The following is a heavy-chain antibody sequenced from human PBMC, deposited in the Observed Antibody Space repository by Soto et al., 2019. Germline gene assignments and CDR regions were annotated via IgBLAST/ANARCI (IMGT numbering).Heavy chain of an antibody. D-gene: IGHD4-17*01. J-gene: IGHJ5*02. V-gene: IGHV4-61*01. Sequence: QVQLQESGPGLVKHSETLSLTCTVSGGSVSSGRYYWSWIRQPPGKGLEWIGYIYYSGSTNYNPSIKSRVTISVDTSKNQFSLKLSYVTAADTAVYYCAREARSQGWFDPLGQGTLVTVSS. CDR2: IYYSGST. CDR1: GGSVSSGRYY. CDR3: AREARSQGWFDP.